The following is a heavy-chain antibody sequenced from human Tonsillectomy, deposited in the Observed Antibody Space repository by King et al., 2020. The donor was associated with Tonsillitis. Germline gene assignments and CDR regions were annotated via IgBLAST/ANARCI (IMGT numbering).Heavy chain of an antibody. D-gene: IGHD3-10*01. CDR2: INPSGGST. J-gene: IGHJ4*02. CDR1: GYTFTSYY. CDR3: ARDRNTMVRGVIITLPFDY. Sequence: QLVQSGAEVKKPGASVKVSCKASGYTFTSYYMHWVRQAPGQGLEWMGIINPSGGSTSYAQKFQDRVTMTRDTSTSTVYMELSSLRSEDTAVYYCARDRNTMVRGVIITLPFDYWGQGTLVTVSS. V-gene: IGHV1-46*01.